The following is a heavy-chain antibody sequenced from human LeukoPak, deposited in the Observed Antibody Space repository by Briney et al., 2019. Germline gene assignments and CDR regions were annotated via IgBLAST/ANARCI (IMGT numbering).Heavy chain of an antibody. V-gene: IGHV3-53*01. Sequence: GGSLRLSCAASGFTVSSNYMSWVRQAPGKGREWVSVIYSGGSKYYADSVKGRFTISRDNSKNTLYLQMNSLRAEDTAVYYCARSGYDSSGYYFEDYWGQGTLVTVSS. CDR2: IYSGGSK. CDR3: ARSGYDSSGYYFEDY. J-gene: IGHJ4*02. CDR1: GFTVSSNY. D-gene: IGHD3-22*01.